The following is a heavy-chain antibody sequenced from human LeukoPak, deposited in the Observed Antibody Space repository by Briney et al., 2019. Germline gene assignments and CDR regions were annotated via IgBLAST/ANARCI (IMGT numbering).Heavy chain of an antibody. CDR2: ISAYNGNT. CDR3: ARVGDITMIDLDY. V-gene: IGHV1-18*01. Sequence: GASVKVSCKASGYTFTSYGISWVRQAPGQGLEXXXXISAYNGNTNYAQKLQGRVTMTTDTSTSTAYMELRSLRSDDTAVYYCARVGDITMIDLDYWGQGTLVTVSS. CDR1: GYTFTSYG. J-gene: IGHJ4*02. D-gene: IGHD3-22*01.